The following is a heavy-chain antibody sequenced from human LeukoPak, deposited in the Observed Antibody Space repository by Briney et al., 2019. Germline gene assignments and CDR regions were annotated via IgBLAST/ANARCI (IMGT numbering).Heavy chain of an antibody. CDR1: GGSISSSSYY. CDR3: ARLSGSYYSDFDY. D-gene: IGHD1-26*01. V-gene: IGHV4-39*01. Sequence: SETLSLTCTVSGGSISSSSYYWGWIRQPPGTWLEWIGSIYYSGSTYYNPSLKSRVTISVDTSKNQFSLKLSSVTAADTAVYYCARLSGSYYSDFDYWGQGTLVTVSS. CDR2: IYYSGST. J-gene: IGHJ4*02.